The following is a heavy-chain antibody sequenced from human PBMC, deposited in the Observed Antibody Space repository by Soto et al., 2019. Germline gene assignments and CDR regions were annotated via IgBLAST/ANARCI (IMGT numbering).Heavy chain of an antibody. CDR3: ARDSYPYYYDSSGYYYFSGFDY. D-gene: IGHD3-22*01. CDR1: GGTFSSYA. Sequence: GASVQVSCKASGGTFSSYAVSWVRQAPGQGLEWMGGIIPIFGTANYAQKFQGRVTITADESTSTAYMELSSLRSEDTAVYYCARDSYPYYYDSSGYYYFSGFDYWGQGTLVTVSS. J-gene: IGHJ4*02. V-gene: IGHV1-69*13. CDR2: IIPIFGTA.